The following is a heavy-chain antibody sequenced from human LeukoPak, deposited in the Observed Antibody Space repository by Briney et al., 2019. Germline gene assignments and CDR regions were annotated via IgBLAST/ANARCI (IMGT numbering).Heavy chain of an antibody. CDR1: GYTFTNYD. J-gene: IGHJ4*02. CDR2: INPGGGST. CDR3: AKDRGYNGSGRGFDY. Sequence: ASVRVSCKASGYTFTNYDINWVRQAPGQGLEWMGIINPGGGSTTYAQQFQGRVTMTWDMSTSTVYMELSSLRSEDTATYYCAKDRGYNGSGRGFDYWGQGTLITVSS. V-gene: IGHV1-46*01. D-gene: IGHD3-10*01.